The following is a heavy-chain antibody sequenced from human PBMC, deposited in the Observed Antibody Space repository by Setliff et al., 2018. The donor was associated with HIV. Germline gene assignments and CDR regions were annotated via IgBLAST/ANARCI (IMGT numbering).Heavy chain of an antibody. V-gene: IGHV4-34*01. CDR3: ARWREMEGDYFDY. J-gene: IGHJ4*02. CDR1: GGSLSGYY. D-gene: IGHD2-21*01. CDR2: INHSGST. Sequence: SETLSLTCAVYGGSLSGYYWSWIRQPPGKGLEWFGEINHSGSTNYNPSLKSRVTISRDMSKNQFSLKLSSVTAADTAVYYCARWREMEGDYFDYWGQGTLVTVS.